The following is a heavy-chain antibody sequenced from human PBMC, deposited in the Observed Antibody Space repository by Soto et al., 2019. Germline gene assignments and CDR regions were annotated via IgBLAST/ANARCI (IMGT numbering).Heavy chain of an antibody. CDR3: AALPFYDSSGYYYYYYGMDV. Sequence: PSETLSLTCTVSGGYISSYYWSWIRQPPGKGLEWIGYIYYSGSTNYNPSLKSRVTISVDTSKNQFSLKLSSVTAADTAVYYCAALPFYDSSGYYYYYYGMDVWGQGTTVTVSS. J-gene: IGHJ6*02. V-gene: IGHV4-59*01. CDR2: IYYSGST. CDR1: GGYISSYY. D-gene: IGHD3-22*01.